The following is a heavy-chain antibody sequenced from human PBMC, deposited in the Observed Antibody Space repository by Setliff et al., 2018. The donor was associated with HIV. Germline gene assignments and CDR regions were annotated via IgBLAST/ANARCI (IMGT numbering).Heavy chain of an antibody. CDR2: IHTRGNT. D-gene: IGHD2-21*02. CDR1: GGSISSYY. J-gene: IGHJ4*02. V-gene: IGHV4-4*07. CDR3: AREVGTDRYFDY. Sequence: PSETLSLTCAVSGGSISSYYWSWIRQPAGKGLEWIGRIHTRGNTNYSPSLKSRVNMSVDTSDNHISLNLKSVTAADTAVYYCAREVGTDRYFDYWGQGTPVTVSS.